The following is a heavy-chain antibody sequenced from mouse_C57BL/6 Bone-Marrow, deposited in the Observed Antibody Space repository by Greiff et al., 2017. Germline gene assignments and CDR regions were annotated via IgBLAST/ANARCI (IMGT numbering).Heavy chain of an antibody. CDR1: GFTFSSYG. J-gene: IGHJ1*03. V-gene: IGHV5-6*02. CDR3: ARRGDGRDWYFDV. CDR2: ISRGGSYT. Sequence: DVKLVESGGDLVKPGGSLKLSCAASGFTFSSYGMSWVRQTPDKRLEWVATISRGGSYTYYPESLKGTSTISRDNAKNTLYLQMSSLKSEDTAMYYCARRGDGRDWYFDVWGTGTTVTVSS.